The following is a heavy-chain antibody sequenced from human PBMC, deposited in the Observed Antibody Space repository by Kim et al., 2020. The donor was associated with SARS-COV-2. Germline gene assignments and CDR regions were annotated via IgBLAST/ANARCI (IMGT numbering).Heavy chain of an antibody. V-gene: IGHV3-33*06. CDR2: IWYDGSNK. D-gene: IGHD3-10*01. CDR3: AKDAYGSGSYYNYLWYYYYYGMDV. CDR1: GFTFSSYG. J-gene: IGHJ6*02. Sequence: GGSLRLSCAASGFTFSSYGMHWVRQAPGKGLEWVAVIWYDGSNKYYADSVKGRFTISRDNSKNTLYLQMNSLRAEGTAVYYCAKDAYGSGSYYNYLWYYYYYGMDVWGQGTTVTVSS.